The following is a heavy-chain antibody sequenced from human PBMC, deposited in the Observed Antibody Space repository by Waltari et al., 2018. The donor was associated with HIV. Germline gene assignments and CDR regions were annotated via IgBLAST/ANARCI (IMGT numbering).Heavy chain of an antibody. J-gene: IGHJ6*02. V-gene: IGHV4-4*07. CDR1: GGSISSYY. CDR3: ARQFTTGTTIYHYYYGMDV. D-gene: IGHD1-1*01. Sequence: QVQLQESGPGLVKPSETLSLTCTVSGGSISSYYWIWIRQPAGKGLEWIGRIYTSGTTTYNPSLRSRVTMSVDTSKNQFSLKLSSVTAADTAVYYCARQFTTGTTIYHYYYGMDVWGQGTTFTVSS. CDR2: IYTSGTT.